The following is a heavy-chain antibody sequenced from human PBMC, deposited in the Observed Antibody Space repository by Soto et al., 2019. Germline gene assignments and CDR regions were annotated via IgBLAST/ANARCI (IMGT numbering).Heavy chain of an antibody. Sequence: GGSLRLSCAASGFSFSTNVLHWVRQAPGKGLEWVAVMSPNGAEKYYTDSVKGRFTISRDNSKNTLYLEMNSLTSEDTAVYYCAPDNIPGAPDYFDYWGQGT. D-gene: IGHD1-20*01. CDR3: APDNIPGAPDYFDY. J-gene: IGHJ4*02. CDR1: GFSFSTNV. CDR2: MSPNGAEK. V-gene: IGHV3-30-3*01.